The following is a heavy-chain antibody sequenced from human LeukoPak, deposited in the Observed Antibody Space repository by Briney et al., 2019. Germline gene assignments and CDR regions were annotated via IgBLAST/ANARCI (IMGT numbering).Heavy chain of an antibody. CDR3: AKGAGPPWFDP. CDR2: IYYSGST. Sequence: PSETLSLTCVVSGGSISSTSYYWGWIRQPPGKGLEWIGSIYYSGSTYYSPSLKSRVTISIDTSRNQFSMNLNSVTAADTAVYYCAKGAGPPWFDPWGQGTLVTVSS. J-gene: IGHJ5*02. CDR1: GGSISSTSYY. D-gene: IGHD6-19*01. V-gene: IGHV4-39*07.